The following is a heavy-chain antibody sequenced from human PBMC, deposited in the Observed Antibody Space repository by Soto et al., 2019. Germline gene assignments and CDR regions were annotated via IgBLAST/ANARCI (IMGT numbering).Heavy chain of an antibody. CDR3: ARGRRRRLSDL. V-gene: IGHV3-33*01. Sequence: GGSLRLSCAASGFTFSSYGIHWVRQAPGKGLEWVAVIWYDGSNKYYADSVKGRFTISRDNSKNTLYLQMNSLRAADTAVYYCARGRRRRLSDLWGRGTLVTVSS. J-gene: IGHJ2*01. CDR1: GFTFSSYG. CDR2: IWYDGSNK.